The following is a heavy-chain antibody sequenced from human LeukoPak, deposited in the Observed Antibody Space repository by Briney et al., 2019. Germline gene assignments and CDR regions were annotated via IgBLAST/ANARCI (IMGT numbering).Heavy chain of an antibody. Sequence: PGGSLRLSCTASGFTFTSYGMNWVRQAPGKGLEWVSFIDTSGSYIYYGDSLKGRATISRDNAKNSLYVQMNGLRAEDTAVYYCARGRSITLLRGVAMSDGFDIWGQGAMVTVSS. D-gene: IGHD3-10*01. CDR2: IDTSGSYI. CDR1: GFTFTSYG. J-gene: IGHJ3*02. CDR3: ARGRSITLLRGVAMSDGFDI. V-gene: IGHV3-21*01.